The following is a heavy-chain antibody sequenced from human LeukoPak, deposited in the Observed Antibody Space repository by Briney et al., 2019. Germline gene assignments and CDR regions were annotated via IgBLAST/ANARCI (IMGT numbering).Heavy chain of an antibody. CDR2: IKQDGSEK. J-gene: IGHJ4*02. CDR3: ARRQGSYFDTSGYYYG. V-gene: IGHV3-7*01. CDR1: GFTFSSYW. Sequence: PGGSLRLSCAASGFTFSSYWMSWVRQAPGKGLEWVANIKQDGSEKYYVDSVKGRFTISRDNAKNSLYLQTNSLRAEDTAVYYCARRQGSYFDTSGYYYGWGQGTLVTVSS. D-gene: IGHD3-22*01.